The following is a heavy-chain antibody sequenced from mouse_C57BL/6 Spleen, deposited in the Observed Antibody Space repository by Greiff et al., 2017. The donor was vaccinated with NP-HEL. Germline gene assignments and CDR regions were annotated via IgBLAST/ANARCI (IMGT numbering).Heavy chain of an antibody. Sequence: VQLKQSGAELVRPGASVKLSCTASGFNIKDDYMHWVKQRPEQGLEWIGWIDPENGDTEYASKFQGKATITADTSSNTAYLQLSSLTSEDTAVYYCTPAGDVAWFAYWGQGTLVTVSA. V-gene: IGHV14-4*01. CDR3: TPAGDVAWFAY. CDR2: IDPENGDT. CDR1: GFNIKDDY. J-gene: IGHJ3*01. D-gene: IGHD3-1*01.